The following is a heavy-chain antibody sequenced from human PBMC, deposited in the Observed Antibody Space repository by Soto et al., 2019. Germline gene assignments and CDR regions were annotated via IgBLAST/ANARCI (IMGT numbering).Heavy chain of an antibody. V-gene: IGHV3-74*01. CDR2: IDNAGTDS. D-gene: IGHD3-10*01. J-gene: IGHJ6*04. CDR3: ARGWFGPDV. Sequence: EVQLVESGGGLVQPGGSLRLSCAASGFTLSGRSMHWVRQAPGKGLVWVSGIDNAGTDSTYADSVKGRFTSSRDNAKNMPYRQMNSLRVEVTVVYYCARGWFGPDVWGKGTTVTVSS. CDR1: GFTLSGRS.